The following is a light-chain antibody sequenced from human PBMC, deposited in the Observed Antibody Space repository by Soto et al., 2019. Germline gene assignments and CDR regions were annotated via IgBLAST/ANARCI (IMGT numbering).Light chain of an antibody. CDR2: DAS. J-gene: IGKJ2*01. V-gene: IGKV1-5*01. CDR3: QQYNSYPYT. CDR1: QSISSW. Sequence: DIQMTQSPSTLSASVGDRVTITCRASQSISSWLAWYQQKPGKAPKLLIYDASSLKSGVPSRFSGSGSGTAFTLTISSLQPDDFETYYCQQYNSYPYTFGQGTKLEIK.